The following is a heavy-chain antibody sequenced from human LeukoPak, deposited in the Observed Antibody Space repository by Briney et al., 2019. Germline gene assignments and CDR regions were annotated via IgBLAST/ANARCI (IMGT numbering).Heavy chain of an antibody. V-gene: IGHV3-23*01. Sequence: GGSLRLSCAASGFTFSNYAMSWVRQAPGKGLEWISAINHRGSSTYYADSVKGHFTIPRDNSKNTLYLQMNSLRAEDTAIYYCAKDLIAYSYGYAGRSNFDYWGQGTLVTVSS. CDR1: GFTFSNYA. J-gene: IGHJ4*02. D-gene: IGHD5-18*01. CDR2: INHRGSST. CDR3: AKDLIAYSYGYAGRSNFDY.